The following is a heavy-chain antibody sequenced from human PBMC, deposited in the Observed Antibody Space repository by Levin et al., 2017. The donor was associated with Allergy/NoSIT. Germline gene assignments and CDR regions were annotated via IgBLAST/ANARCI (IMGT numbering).Heavy chain of an antibody. V-gene: IGHV4-39*01. CDR2: IYYSGST. D-gene: IGHD1-26*01. Sequence: PSETLSLTCTVSGGSISSSSYYWGWIRQPPGKGLEWIGSIYYSGSTYYNPSLKSRVTISVDTSKNQFSLKLSSVTAADTAVYYCARRRAWDGAEQPTAGLDYWGQGTLVTVSS. J-gene: IGHJ4*02. CDR1: GGSISSSSYY. CDR3: ARRRAWDGAEQPTAGLDY.